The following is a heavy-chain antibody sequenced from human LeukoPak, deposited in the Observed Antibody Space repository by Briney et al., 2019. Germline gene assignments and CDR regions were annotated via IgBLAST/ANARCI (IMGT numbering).Heavy chain of an antibody. V-gene: IGHV3-7*01. CDR3: TRDESGTVTSFRFDY. D-gene: IGHD4-17*01. Sequence: PGGSLRLSCAASGFTFSTYSMSWVRQAPGKGLEWVANIHEDGSQKMYVDSVKGRFTISRDNAKNSLYLQMNSLRAEDTAVYYCTRDESGTVTSFRFDYWGQGTLVTVSS. CDR2: IHEDGSQK. J-gene: IGHJ4*02. CDR1: GFTFSTYS.